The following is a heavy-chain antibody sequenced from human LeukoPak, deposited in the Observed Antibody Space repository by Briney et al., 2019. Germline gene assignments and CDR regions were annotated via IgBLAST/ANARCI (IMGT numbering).Heavy chain of an antibody. CDR1: GFTFSTYW. J-gene: IGHJ4*02. CDR2: VNGDGSST. Sequence: SGGSLRLSCAASGFTFSTYWMHWVRQAPGKGLVWVSRVNGDGSSTNYADSVKGRFTISRDNAKNTLYLQMNSLRAEDTAVYYCAGDGIAAVDFDYWGQGILVTVSS. CDR3: AGDGIAAVDFDY. D-gene: IGHD6-13*01. V-gene: IGHV3-74*01.